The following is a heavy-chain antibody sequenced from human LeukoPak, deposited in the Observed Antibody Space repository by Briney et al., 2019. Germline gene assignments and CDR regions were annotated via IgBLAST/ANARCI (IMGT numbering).Heavy chain of an antibody. CDR2: IYYSGST. CDR3: ARGWSSLAAGGYYYYYMDV. CDR1: GGSISSYY. Sequence: NSSETLSLTCTVSGGSISSYYWSWIRQPPGKGLEWIGYIYYSGSTNYNPSLKSRVTISVDTSKNQFSLKLSSVTAADTAVYYCARGWSSLAAGGYYYYYMDVWGKGTTVTVSS. J-gene: IGHJ6*03. D-gene: IGHD6-13*01. V-gene: IGHV4-59*01.